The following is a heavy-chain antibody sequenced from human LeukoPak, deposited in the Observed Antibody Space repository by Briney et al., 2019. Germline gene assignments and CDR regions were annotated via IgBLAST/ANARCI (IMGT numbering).Heavy chain of an antibody. CDR1: GFTFSSYW. D-gene: IGHD3-10*01. J-gene: IGHJ4*02. CDR3: AKTVWFGELFPFDY. V-gene: IGHV3-7*01. CDR2: IKQDGSEK. Sequence: PGGSLRLSCAASGFTFSSYWMSWVRQAPGKGLEWVANIKQDGSEKYYVDSVKGRFTISRDNAKNSLHLQMNSLRAEDTAVYYCAKTVWFGELFPFDYWGQGTLVTVSS.